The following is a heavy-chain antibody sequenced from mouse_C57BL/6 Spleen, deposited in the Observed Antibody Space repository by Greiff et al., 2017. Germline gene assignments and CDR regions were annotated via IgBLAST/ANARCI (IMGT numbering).Heavy chain of an antibody. CDR2: INPGSGGT. Sequence: QVQLQQSGAELVRPGTSVKVSCKASGYAFTNYLIEWVKQRPGQGLEWIGVINPGSGGTNYNEKFKGKATLTADKSSSTAYMQLSSLTSEDSAVYFCAREVSFTTVVATRYFDVWGTGTTVTVSS. D-gene: IGHD1-1*01. V-gene: IGHV1-54*01. J-gene: IGHJ1*03. CDR1: GYAFTNYL. CDR3: AREVSFTTVVATRYFDV.